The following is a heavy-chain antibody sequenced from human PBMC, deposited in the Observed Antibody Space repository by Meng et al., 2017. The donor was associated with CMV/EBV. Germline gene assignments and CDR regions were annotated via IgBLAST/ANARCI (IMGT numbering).Heavy chain of an antibody. CDR2: ITADGAHT. J-gene: IGHJ3*02. V-gene: IGHV3-23*01. D-gene: IGHD4-17*01. CDR3: GRGPNGDYVGAFEM. Sequence: SGLTFSKDAMTWVRQGRAKGLEWVSSITADGAHTFDADSVKGRITISRDNSRNTLFLQMNSLRVEDTAVYYCGRGPNGDYVGAFEMWGQGTMVTVSS. CDR1: GLTFSKDA.